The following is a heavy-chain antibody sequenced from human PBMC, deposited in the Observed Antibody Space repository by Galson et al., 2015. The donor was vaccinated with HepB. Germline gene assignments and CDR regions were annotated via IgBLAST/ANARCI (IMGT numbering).Heavy chain of an antibody. J-gene: IGHJ4*02. CDR2: IYWDADK. V-gene: IGHV2-5*02. Sequence: PALVKPTQTLTLTCTFSGFSLSTSEVGVGWIRQPPGKALEWLGFIYWDADKRYSPSLQSRLTVAKAPSRDQVSLTITNMDPVDTGTYYCAYFQLWSLSGAFESWGQGTLVTVSS. D-gene: IGHD2/OR15-2a*01. CDR1: GFSLSTSEVG. CDR3: AYFQLWSLSGAFES.